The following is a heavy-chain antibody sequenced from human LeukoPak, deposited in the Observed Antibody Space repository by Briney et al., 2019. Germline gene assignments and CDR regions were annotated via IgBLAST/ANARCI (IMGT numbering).Heavy chain of an antibody. Sequence: GASVTVSCKASGGTFSSYNINWLRQAPGQGLEGMGGIIPIFDTANYAQKFQGRVTITADKSTSTAYMELSSLRSEDTAVYYCARAKQLGEYFQHWGQGTLVTVSS. J-gene: IGHJ1*01. CDR1: GGTFSSYN. CDR2: IIPIFDTA. CDR3: ARAKQLGEYFQH. V-gene: IGHV1-69*06. D-gene: IGHD6-13*01.